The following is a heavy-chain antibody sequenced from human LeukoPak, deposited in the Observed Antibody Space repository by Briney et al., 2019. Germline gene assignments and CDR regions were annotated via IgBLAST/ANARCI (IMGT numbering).Heavy chain of an antibody. CDR3: AVSGGWTWYYYDY. V-gene: IGHV4-59*08. D-gene: IGHD2-15*01. CDR2: IYYSGST. Sequence: SETLSLTCTVSGGSISSYYWSWIRQPPGKGLEWIGYIYYSGSTNYNPSLKSRVTISVDTSKNQFSLKLSSVTAADTAVYYCAVSGGWTWYYYDYWGQGTLVTVSS. CDR1: GGSISSYY. J-gene: IGHJ4*02.